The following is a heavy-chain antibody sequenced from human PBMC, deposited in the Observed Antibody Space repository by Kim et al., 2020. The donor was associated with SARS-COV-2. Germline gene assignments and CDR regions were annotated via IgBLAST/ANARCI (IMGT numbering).Heavy chain of an antibody. J-gene: IGHJ3*01. Sequence: SETLSLTCAVYGGSFSDYHWNWIRQPPGRRLEWLGEISHSGTTNLNIALKSRVTVSVDASKSQFALKLRNVSDADTAVYFCARRHATLALDGWSQGTKV. CDR2: ISHSGTT. D-gene: IGHD1-1*01. CDR1: GGSFSDYH. V-gene: IGHV4-34*01. CDR3: ARRHATLALDG.